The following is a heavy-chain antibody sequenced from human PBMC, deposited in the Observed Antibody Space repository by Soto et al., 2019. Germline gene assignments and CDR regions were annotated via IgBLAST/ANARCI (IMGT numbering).Heavy chain of an antibody. D-gene: IGHD6-19*01. J-gene: IGHJ6*02. CDR1: GYSFTSYW. CDR3: ARPGSSGWYRQDYYYGMDV. CDR2: IDPSDSYT. V-gene: IGHV5-10-1*01. Sequence: GESLKISCKGSGYSFTSYWISWVRQMPGKGLEWMGRIDPSDSYTNYSPSFQGHVTISADKSISTAYLQWSSLKASDTAMYYCARPGSSGWYRQDYYYGMDVWGQGTTVTVSS.